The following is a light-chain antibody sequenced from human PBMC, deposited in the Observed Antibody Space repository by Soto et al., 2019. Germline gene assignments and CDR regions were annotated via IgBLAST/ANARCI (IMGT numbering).Light chain of an antibody. V-gene: IGLV2-8*01. J-gene: IGLJ2*01. CDR2: EVT. CDR3: NSYVTGHSLI. Sequence: QSALTQPPSASGSPGQSVTISCTGTSRDVGGHDYVSWYQQHPGKAPKLLIYEVTKRPSGVPDRFSGSKSGNTASLAVSGLQADYEADYYCNSYVTGHSLIFGGGTKLTVL. CDR1: SRDVGGHDY.